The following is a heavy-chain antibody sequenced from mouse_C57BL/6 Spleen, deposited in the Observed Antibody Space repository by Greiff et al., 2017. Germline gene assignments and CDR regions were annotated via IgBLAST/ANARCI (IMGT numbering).Heavy chain of an antibody. CDR1: GYSFTGYY. D-gene: IGHD4-1*01. CDR3: ARTGTVDY. Sequence: VQLQQSGPELVKPGASVKISCKASGYSFTGYYMNWVKQSPEKSLEWIGEINPSTGGTTYNQKFKAKATLTVDKSSSTAYMQLKSLTSEDSAVYYCARTGTVDYWGQGTTLTVSS. V-gene: IGHV1-42*01. CDR2: INPSTGGT. J-gene: IGHJ2*01.